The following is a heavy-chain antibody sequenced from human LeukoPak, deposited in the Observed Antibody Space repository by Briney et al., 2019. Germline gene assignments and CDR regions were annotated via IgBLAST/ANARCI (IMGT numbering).Heavy chain of an antibody. CDR3: ARSRMVATSTAYYFDY. J-gene: IGHJ4*02. D-gene: IGHD5-12*01. CDR1: GGTFSSYA. CDR2: IIPIFGTA. Sequence: SVKVSCKASGGTFSSYAISWVRQAPGQGLEWMGGIIPIFGTANYAQKFQGRVTITTGESTSTAYMELSSLRSEDTAVYYCARSRMVATSTAYYFDYWGQGTLVTVSS. V-gene: IGHV1-69*05.